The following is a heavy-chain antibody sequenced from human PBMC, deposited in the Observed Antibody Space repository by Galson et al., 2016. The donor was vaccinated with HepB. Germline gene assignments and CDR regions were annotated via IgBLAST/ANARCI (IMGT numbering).Heavy chain of an antibody. CDR1: GFTFSDYN. D-gene: IGHD3-3*01. CDR3: ASHIFLLRFLV. Sequence: SLRLSCAASGFTFSDYNMNWVRQAPGKGLEWVSSIIPSGSYTYYADSVKGRFTISRDNAKNSLFLQMSSLRAEDTAVYYCASHIFLLRFLVWGNGTTVMVSS. J-gene: IGHJ6*04. V-gene: IGHV3-21*01. CDR2: IIPSGSYT.